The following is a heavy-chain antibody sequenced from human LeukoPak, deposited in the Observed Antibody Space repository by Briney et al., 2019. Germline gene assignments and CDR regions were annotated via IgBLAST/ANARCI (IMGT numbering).Heavy chain of an antibody. J-gene: IGHJ4*02. D-gene: IGHD5-12*01. CDR3: ARLRGYYYDY. V-gene: IGHV4-39*07. CDR1: GGSLNSPNYY. Sequence: SETLSLTRIVSGGSLNSPNYYCGWIRHPPGKGLEWIGTISYSGTTNYNPSLESRVTISVDTSKNQFSLKLSSVTAADTAVYYCARLRGYYYDYWGQGTQVTVSS. CDR2: ISYSGTT.